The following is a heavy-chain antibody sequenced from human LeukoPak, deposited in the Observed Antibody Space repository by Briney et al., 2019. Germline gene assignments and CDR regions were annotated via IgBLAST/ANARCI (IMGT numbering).Heavy chain of an antibody. V-gene: IGHV1-69*05. D-gene: IGHD6-13*01. CDR3: ARGPYSNNYYYYYMDV. J-gene: IGHJ6*03. Sequence: SVKVSCKASGGTFSSYAISWVRQAPGQGLEWMGGTIPIFGTANYAQKFQGRVTITTDESTSTAYMELSSLRSEDTAVYYCARGPYSNNYYYYYMDVWGKGTTVTVSS. CDR1: GGTFSSYA. CDR2: TIPIFGTA.